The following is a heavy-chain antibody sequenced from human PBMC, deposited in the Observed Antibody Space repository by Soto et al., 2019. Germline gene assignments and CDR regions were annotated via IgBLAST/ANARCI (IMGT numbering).Heavy chain of an antibody. J-gene: IGHJ4*02. CDR1: GFTFSSYA. Sequence: GGSLRLSCAASGFTFSSYAMTWVRQAPGKGLEWVSAISASGVITYYADSVKGRFTISRDNSKSTLYLQMNGLRAADTAVYYCAKGEYTTSWCDFWGQGTLVTVSS. CDR3: AKGEYTTSWCDF. V-gene: IGHV3-23*01. D-gene: IGHD6-13*01. CDR2: ISASGVIT.